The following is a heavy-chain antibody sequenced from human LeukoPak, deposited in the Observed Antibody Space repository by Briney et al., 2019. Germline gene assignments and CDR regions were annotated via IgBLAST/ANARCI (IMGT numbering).Heavy chain of an antibody. D-gene: IGHD3-22*01. CDR2: INPDGNTI. CDR1: GFTFCTYW. Sequence: PGGSLRLTCAASGFTFCTYWMHWVRQCPGKGLVWVSRINPDGNTITYADSVKGRFTISRDNAKDTLYLQMSGLRAEDTAVYYCGSGRYYYDPLDSWGQGTLVTVSS. CDR3: GSGRYYYDPLDS. J-gene: IGHJ5*01. V-gene: IGHV3-74*03.